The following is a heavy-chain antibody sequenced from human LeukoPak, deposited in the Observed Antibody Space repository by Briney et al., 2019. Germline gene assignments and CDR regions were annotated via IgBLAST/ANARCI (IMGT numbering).Heavy chain of an antibody. CDR1: GFTFSSYE. V-gene: IGHV3-48*03. J-gene: IGHJ4*02. Sequence: GGSLRLSCAASGFTFSSYEMNWVRQAPGKGLEWLSYISYTGSNKYYADSVKGRFAISRDNAKNSLYLQMNSLRAEDTAVYFCARVFVGENFDYWGQGTLVTVSS. D-gene: IGHD3-10*02. CDR3: ARVFVGENFDY. CDR2: ISYTGSNK.